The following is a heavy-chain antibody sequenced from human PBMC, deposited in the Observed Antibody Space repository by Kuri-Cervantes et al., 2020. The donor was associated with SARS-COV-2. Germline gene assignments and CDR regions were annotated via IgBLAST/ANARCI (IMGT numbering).Heavy chain of an antibody. D-gene: IGHD3-3*01. V-gene: IGHV4-39*01. CDR1: GGSISSSSYY. CDR3: ARRWFDFWSGYYIFDY. CDR2: IYYSGST. Sequence: SETLSLTCTVSGGSISSSSYYWGWIRQPPGKGVEWIGSIYYSGSTYYNPSLKSRVTISVDTSKNQFSLKLSSVTAADTAVYYCARRWFDFWSGYYIFDYWGQGTLVTVSS. J-gene: IGHJ4*02.